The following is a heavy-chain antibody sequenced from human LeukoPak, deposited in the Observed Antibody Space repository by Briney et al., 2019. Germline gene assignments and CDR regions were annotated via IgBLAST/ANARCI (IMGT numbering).Heavy chain of an antibody. CDR2: IYTTGST. CDR1: GGSISSGSYY. Sequence: PSETLSLTCTVSGGSISSGSYYWSWIRQPAGKGLEWIGRIYTTGSTTYNPSLRSRVTISVDTSKNQFSLKLSSVTAADTAVYYCARDTGLFPAADLHFDYWGQGTLVTVSS. J-gene: IGHJ4*02. D-gene: IGHD6-13*01. CDR3: ARDTGLFPAADLHFDY. V-gene: IGHV4-61*02.